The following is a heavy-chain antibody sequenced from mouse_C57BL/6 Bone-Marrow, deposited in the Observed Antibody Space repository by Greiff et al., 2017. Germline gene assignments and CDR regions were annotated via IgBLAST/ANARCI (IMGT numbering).Heavy chain of an antibody. CDR1: GFSFNTYA. D-gene: IGHD2-3*01. CDR2: IRSKSNNYAT. J-gene: IGHJ3*01. CDR3: VRHGYYETDAFAY. Sequence: EVKLVESGGGLVQPKGSLKLSCAASGFSFNTYAMNWVRQAPGKGLEWVARIRSKSNNYATYYADSVKDRFTISRDDSESMLYLQMNNLKTEDTAMYYCVRHGYYETDAFAYWGQGTLVTVSA. V-gene: IGHV10-1*01.